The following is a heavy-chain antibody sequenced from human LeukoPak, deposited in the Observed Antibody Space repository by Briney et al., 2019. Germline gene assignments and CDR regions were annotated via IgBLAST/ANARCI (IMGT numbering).Heavy chain of an antibody. CDR1: GGSITSYH. J-gene: IGHJ4*02. Sequence: SETLSLTCTVSGGSITSYHWSWIRQPPGKGLEWIGYIYYSGTTNYNPSLKSRVTISVDTSKNQFSLKLSSVTAADTAVYYCARDRSPPYYFDYWGQGTLVTVSS. CDR3: ARDRSPPYYFDY. D-gene: IGHD3-16*02. CDR2: IYYSGTT. V-gene: IGHV4-59*01.